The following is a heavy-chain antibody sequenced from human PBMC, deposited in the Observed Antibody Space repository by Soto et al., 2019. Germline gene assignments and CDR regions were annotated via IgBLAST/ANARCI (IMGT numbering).Heavy chain of an antibody. CDR1: GDSVSINSAA. Sequence: SQTLSLTCAISGDSVSINSAAWNWIRQSPSRGLEWLGRTYYRSKWYNDYAVSVKSRITINPDTSKNQFSLQLNSVTPEDTAVYYCARDFRRTHGGNCKSITIFGVVTQIVNWFDPWGQGTLVTVSS. CDR2: TYYRSKWYN. J-gene: IGHJ5*02. V-gene: IGHV6-1*01. CDR3: ARDFRRTHGGNCKSITIFGVVTQIVNWFDP. D-gene: IGHD3-3*01.